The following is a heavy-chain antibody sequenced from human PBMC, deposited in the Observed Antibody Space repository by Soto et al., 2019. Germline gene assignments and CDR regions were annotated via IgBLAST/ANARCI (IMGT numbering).Heavy chain of an antibody. D-gene: IGHD2-2*01. J-gene: IGHJ4*01. V-gene: IGHV1-69*13. CDR2: IIPIFGTA. CDR1: GCTFSSYA. Sequence: SVKVSCKASGCTFSSYAISWVRQAPGQGLEWMGGIIPIFGTANYAQKFQGRVTITADASTSTAYMELSSLRSEDTAVYYCARAAYCRSTSCTVDYWGQGTLVTVSS. CDR3: ARAAYCRSTSCTVDY.